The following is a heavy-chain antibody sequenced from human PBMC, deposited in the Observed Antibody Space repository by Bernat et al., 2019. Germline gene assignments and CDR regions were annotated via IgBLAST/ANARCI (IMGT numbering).Heavy chain of an antibody. CDR2: IYYSGST. CDR3: ARVGAGRYGAILDY. Sequence: QVQLQESGPGLVKPSETLSLTCTVSGGSISSYYWSWIRQPPGKGLEWIGYIYYSGSTYYNPSLKSRVTISVDTSKNQFSLKLSSVTAADTAVYYCARVGAGRYGAILDYWGQGTLVTVSS. J-gene: IGHJ4*02. D-gene: IGHD1-26*01. CDR1: GGSISSYY. V-gene: IGHV4-59*12.